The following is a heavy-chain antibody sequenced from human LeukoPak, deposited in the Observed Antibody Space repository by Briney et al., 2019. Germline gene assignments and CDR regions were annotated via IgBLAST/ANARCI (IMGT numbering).Heavy chain of an antibody. CDR3: ARTRITMIVGLASRFDY. J-gene: IGHJ4*02. Sequence: GGSLRLSCEGSAFIFSGHWMNWVRQTPGKGLEWVASIKEDGSERQYVDSVKGRFSISRDNTKGSLFLQLNGLRAEDTAVYYCARTRITMIVGLASRFDYWGQGTLVTVSS. CDR1: AFIFSGHW. D-gene: IGHD3-22*01. V-gene: IGHV3-7*03. CDR2: IKEDGSER.